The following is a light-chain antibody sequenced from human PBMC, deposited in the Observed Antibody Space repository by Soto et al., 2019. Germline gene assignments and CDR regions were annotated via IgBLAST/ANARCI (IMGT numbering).Light chain of an antibody. CDR3: QHYGGPVGYT. Sequence: EIVLTQSPNTLSLSPGDRAALSCRASQTVHNNYVAWYQQKPGQAPKLLIYGASSRATDIPGRFSGSGSWTDFALTISRLEPEDFAVYYCQHYGGPVGYTFGQGTKLDIK. CDR1: QTVHNNY. V-gene: IGKV3-20*01. J-gene: IGKJ2*01. CDR2: GAS.